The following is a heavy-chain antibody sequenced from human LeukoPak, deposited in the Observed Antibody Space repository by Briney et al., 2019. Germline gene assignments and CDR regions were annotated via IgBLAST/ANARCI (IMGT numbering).Heavy chain of an antibody. CDR2: IGYDGSSK. D-gene: IGHD3-10*01. J-gene: IGHJ4*02. CDR3: AKPKGYGSGDYYFDY. CDR1: GFTFSSYG. V-gene: IGHV3-30*02. Sequence: PGGSLRLSCAASGFTFSSYGMHWVRQAPGKGLEWVAFIGYDGSSKYYADSVKGRFTISRDNSKNTLYLQMNSLRAEDTAVYYCAKPKGYGSGDYYFDYWGQGTLVTVSS.